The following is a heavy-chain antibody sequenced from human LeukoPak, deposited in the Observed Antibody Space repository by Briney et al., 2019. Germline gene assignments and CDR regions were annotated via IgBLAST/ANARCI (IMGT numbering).Heavy chain of an antibody. CDR2: IYYSGST. Sequence: SETLSLTCTVSGGSIGSGGYYWGWIRQPPGKGLEWIGSIYYSGSTYYNPSLKSRVTISVDTSKNQFSLKLSSVTAADTAVYYCARHRGSYYAFDIWGQGTMVTVSS. V-gene: IGHV4-39*01. J-gene: IGHJ3*02. D-gene: IGHD1-26*01. CDR1: GGSIGSGGYY. CDR3: ARHRGSYYAFDI.